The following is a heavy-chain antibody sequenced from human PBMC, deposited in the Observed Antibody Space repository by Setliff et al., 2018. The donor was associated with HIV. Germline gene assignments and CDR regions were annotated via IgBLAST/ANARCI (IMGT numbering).Heavy chain of an antibody. V-gene: IGHV4-4*02. Sequence: PSETLSLTCAVSGGSMSSSDWWSWVRQSPGKGLEWIGEIYHSGSTNYNPSLKSRVTISVDKSKNQFSLKLSSVTAADTAVYYCATCADRESNRFDPWGQGILVTVSS. CDR1: GGSMSSSDW. CDR3: ATCADRESNRFDP. CDR2: IYHSGST. J-gene: IGHJ5*02. D-gene: IGHD3-10*01.